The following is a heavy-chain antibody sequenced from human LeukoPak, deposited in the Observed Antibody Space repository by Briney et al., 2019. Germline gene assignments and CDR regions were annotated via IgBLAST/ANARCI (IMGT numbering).Heavy chain of an antibody. V-gene: IGHV4-39*01. CDR3: ARQGSFYYYYYMDV. J-gene: IGHJ6*03. D-gene: IGHD3-10*01. CDR1: GDSVNSNTDY. CDR2: VYYSGTT. Sequence: SETLSLTCSVPGDSVNSNTDYWGWIRQSPGRGLEWIGNVYYSGTTYYNPSLESRVTISADTSRNQFSLRLNSVTVADTAIYYCARQGSFYYYYYMDVWGKGTTVTVSS.